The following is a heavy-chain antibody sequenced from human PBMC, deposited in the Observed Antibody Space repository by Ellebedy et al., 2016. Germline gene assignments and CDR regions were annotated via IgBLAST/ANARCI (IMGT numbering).Heavy chain of an antibody. CDR3: ARRGWGGRGFYNWFDP. J-gene: IGHJ5*02. D-gene: IGHD2-15*01. CDR1: GYTFTSYG. Sequence: ASVKVSCKASGYTFTSYGISWVRQAPGQGLEWMGWISAYNGNTNYAQKLQGRVTMTTDTSTSTAYMELRSLRSDDTAVYYCARRGWGGRGFYNWFDPWGQGTLVTVSS. CDR2: ISAYNGNT. V-gene: IGHV1-18*01.